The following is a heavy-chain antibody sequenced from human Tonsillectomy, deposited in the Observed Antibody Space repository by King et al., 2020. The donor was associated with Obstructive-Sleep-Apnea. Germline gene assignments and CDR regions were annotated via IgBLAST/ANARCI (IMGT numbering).Heavy chain of an antibody. CDR3: ANDLPWIAARPPTLDY. Sequence: VQLVESGGGVVQPGRSLRLSCAASGFTFSSYGMHWVRQAPGKGLEWVAVISYDGSNKYYADSVKGRFTISRDNSKNTLYLQMNSLRAEDTAVYYCANDLPWIAARPPTLDYWGQGTLVTVSS. CDR2: ISYDGSNK. J-gene: IGHJ4*02. D-gene: IGHD6-6*01. CDR1: GFTFSSYG. V-gene: IGHV3-30*18.